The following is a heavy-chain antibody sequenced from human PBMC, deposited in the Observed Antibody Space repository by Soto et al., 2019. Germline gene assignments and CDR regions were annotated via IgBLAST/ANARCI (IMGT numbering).Heavy chain of an antibody. D-gene: IGHD1-26*01. Sequence: QVQLVQSGGGVVQPGRSLRLSCAGSGFTFSSYGIHWVRQAPGKGLEWVALISYDGGNEKYTESVKDRFTISRDDSHNVAYLQMSSLRTEDTAMYYCAKDRYSGRYPTAFDYWGQGSLVTVSS. CDR3: AKDRYSGRYPTAFDY. V-gene: IGHV3-30*18. J-gene: IGHJ4*02. CDR2: ISYDGGNE. CDR1: GFTFSSYG.